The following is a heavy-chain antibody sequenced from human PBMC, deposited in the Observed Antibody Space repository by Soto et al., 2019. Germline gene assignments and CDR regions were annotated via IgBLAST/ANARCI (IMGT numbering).Heavy chain of an antibody. Sequence: AAVKVSCKASGYTFTSYAMHWVRQAPGQRLEWMGWINAGNGNTKYSQKFQGRVTITRDTSASTAYMELISLRSEDTAVYYCARAGDSSGYYASGLGYWGQGTLVTVSS. CDR1: GYTFTSYA. V-gene: IGHV1-3*01. CDR3: ARAGDSSGYYASGLGY. CDR2: INAGNGNT. J-gene: IGHJ4*02. D-gene: IGHD3-22*01.